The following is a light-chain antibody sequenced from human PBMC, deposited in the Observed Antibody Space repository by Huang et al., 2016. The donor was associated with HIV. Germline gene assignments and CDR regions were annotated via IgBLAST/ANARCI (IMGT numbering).Light chain of an antibody. CDR2: LAS. CDR3: QQYYNTPRT. J-gene: IGKJ1*01. CDR1: QSGLDNSNNKNC. V-gene: IGKV4-1*01. Sequence: DIVMTQSPDSLAVSLGERATINCKSSQSGLDNSNNKNCLAWFQQKPGQPPTLLMCLASTREGGGPARFDGSGSGTDFTLPISSLQAEDVAVYYCQQYYNTPRTFGQGTKVEIK.